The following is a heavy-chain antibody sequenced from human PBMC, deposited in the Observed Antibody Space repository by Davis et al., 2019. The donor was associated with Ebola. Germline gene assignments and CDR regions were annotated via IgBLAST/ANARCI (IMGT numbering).Heavy chain of an antibody. CDR2: INHSGST. CDR1: AGSFSGYY. D-gene: IGHD2-15*01. Sequence: SETLSLTCAVYAGSFSGYYWSWIRQPPGKGLEWIGEINHSGSTNYNPSLKSRVTISVDTSKNQFSLKLSSVTAADTAVYYCARGYCSGGSCYLPFDFYFDYWGQGTLVTVSS. J-gene: IGHJ4*02. CDR3: ARGYCSGGSCYLPFDFYFDY. V-gene: IGHV4-34*01.